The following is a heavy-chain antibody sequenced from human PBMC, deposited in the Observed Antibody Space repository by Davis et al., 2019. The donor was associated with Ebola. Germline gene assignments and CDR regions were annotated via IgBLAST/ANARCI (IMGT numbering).Heavy chain of an antibody. Sequence: PGGSLRLSCAASGFTFSSYWMSWVRQAPGKGLEWVANIKQDGSEKYYVDAVKGRFTISRDNAKNSLYLQMNSLRAEDTAVYYCARSSPSIVVVPANYWGQGTQVTVSS. J-gene: IGHJ4*02. D-gene: IGHD2-2*01. CDR3: ARSSPSIVVVPANY. CDR2: IKQDGSEK. CDR1: GFTFSSYW. V-gene: IGHV3-7*03.